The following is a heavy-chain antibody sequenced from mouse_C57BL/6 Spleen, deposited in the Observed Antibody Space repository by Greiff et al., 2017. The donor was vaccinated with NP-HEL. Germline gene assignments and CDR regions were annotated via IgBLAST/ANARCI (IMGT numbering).Heavy chain of an antibody. Sequence: QVQLQQSGAELVKPGASVKISCKASGYAFSSYWMNWVKQRPGKGLEWIGQIYPGDGDTNYNGKFKGKATLTADKSSSTAYMQLSSLTSEDSAVYFCARRAYGDYAMDYWGQGTSVTVSS. CDR2: IYPGDGDT. D-gene: IGHD1-1*01. V-gene: IGHV1-80*01. CDR1: GYAFSSYW. J-gene: IGHJ4*01. CDR3: ARRAYGDYAMDY.